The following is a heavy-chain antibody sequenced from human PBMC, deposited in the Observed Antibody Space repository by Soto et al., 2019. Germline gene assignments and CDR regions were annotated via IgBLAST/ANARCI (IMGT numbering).Heavy chain of an antibody. J-gene: IGHJ1*01. CDR3: AVAGSGSYSYAEYFQH. D-gene: IGHD3-10*01. CDR1: GGSVSSGSYY. Sequence: QVQLQESGPGLVKPSETLSLTCTVSGGSVSSGSYYWSWIRQPPGKGLEWIGYIYYSGSTNYNPSLKSRVTISVDTSKNQFSLKLSSVTAADTAVYYCAVAGSGSYSYAEYFQHWGQGTLVTVSS. V-gene: IGHV4-61*01. CDR2: IYYSGST.